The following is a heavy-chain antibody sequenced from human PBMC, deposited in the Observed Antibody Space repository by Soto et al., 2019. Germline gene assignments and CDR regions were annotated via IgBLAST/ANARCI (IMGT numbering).Heavy chain of an antibody. D-gene: IGHD6-13*01. Sequence: PSETLSLTCTVSSDSISGLYWGWIRQPPGKGLEWVGTFYSGSTYNNPSLKSRVTISVDTSKNQFSLKLSSVAAEDTAIYYCATTRGIAVGGSFDHWGQGTLVTVSS. V-gene: IGHV4-39*01. CDR3: ATTRGIAVGGSFDH. CDR2: FYSGST. J-gene: IGHJ5*02. CDR1: SDSISGLY.